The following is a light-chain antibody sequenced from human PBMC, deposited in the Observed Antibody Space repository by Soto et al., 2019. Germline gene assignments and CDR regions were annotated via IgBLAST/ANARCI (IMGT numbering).Light chain of an antibody. CDR3: QSYESSLSGYV. CDR2: DDN. CDR1: TSNIGAGYD. Sequence: QSALTQPPSVSGAPGQRVTISCTGSTSNIGAGYDLHWYQQLPGTAPKLLIYDDNNRPSGVPDRFSGSKSGTSASLAITGLQAEDEADYYCQSYESSLSGYVFGTGTKVTVL. J-gene: IGLJ1*01. V-gene: IGLV1-40*01.